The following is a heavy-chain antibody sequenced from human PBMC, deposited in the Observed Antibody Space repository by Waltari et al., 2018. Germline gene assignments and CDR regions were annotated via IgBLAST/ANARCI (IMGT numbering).Heavy chain of an antibody. Sequence: EVQLVESGGGLVQPGGSLRLSCAGSGFTSRDQYMDWVRQAPGKGLEWVGRTRNKAHSYTTEYAASVKGRFTISRDDSKNSMYLQMNSLNTEDTAVYYCATLSSGWSWGQGTLVTVSS. CDR1: GFTSRDQY. D-gene: IGHD6-19*01. J-gene: IGHJ5*02. V-gene: IGHV3-72*01. CDR3: ATLSSGWS. CDR2: TRNKAHSYTT.